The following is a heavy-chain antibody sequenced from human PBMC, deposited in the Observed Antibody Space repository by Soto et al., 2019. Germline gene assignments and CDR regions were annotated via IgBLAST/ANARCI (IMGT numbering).Heavy chain of an antibody. V-gene: IGHV5-51*01. J-gene: IGHJ4*02. D-gene: IGHD3-3*01. CDR1: GYNFAGYW. Sequence: GESLKISCKGSGYNFAGYWIAWVRQMPGKGLELMGIIYPSDSDTRYRPSFQGQVTISADKSVSSAYLQWSSLRASDTAMYYCARGGVSTRTFDYWGQGTPVTVSS. CDR3: ARGGVSTRTFDY. CDR2: IYPSDSDT.